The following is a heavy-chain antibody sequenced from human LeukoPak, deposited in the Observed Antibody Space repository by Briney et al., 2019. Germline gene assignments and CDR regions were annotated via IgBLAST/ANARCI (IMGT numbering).Heavy chain of an antibody. V-gene: IGHV4-31*03. Sequence: SETLSLTCTVSGGSISSGGYYWSWIRQHPGKGLEWIGYVYYSGSTYYNPSLKSRVTMSVDTSKNQFSLKLSSVTAADTAVYYCASSPPVVRGVIYGWFDPWGQGTLVTVSS. J-gene: IGHJ5*02. CDR2: VYYSGST. D-gene: IGHD3-10*01. CDR3: ASSPPVVRGVIYGWFDP. CDR1: GGSISSGGYY.